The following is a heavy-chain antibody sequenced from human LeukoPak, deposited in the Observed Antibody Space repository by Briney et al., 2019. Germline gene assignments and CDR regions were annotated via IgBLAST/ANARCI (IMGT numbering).Heavy chain of an antibody. CDR1: GGSVSDYY. V-gene: IGHV4-59*02. CDR3: ARDSGRMGTTGTTST. D-gene: IGHD1-1*01. Sequence: PSETLSLTCTVSGGSVSDYYWSWIRQSPGKGLEWIGYIYYTETSYNPSLTSRVTISADTSKNQFSLKLSSVTAADTAVCYCARDSGRMGTTGTTSTWGQGTLVTVSS. CDR2: IYYTET. J-gene: IGHJ5*02.